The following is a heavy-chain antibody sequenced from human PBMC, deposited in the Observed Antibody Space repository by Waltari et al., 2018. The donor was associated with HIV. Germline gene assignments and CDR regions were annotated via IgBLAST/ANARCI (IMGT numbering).Heavy chain of an antibody. V-gene: IGHV3-7*01. D-gene: IGHD6-19*01. CDR2: IKENGSEK. J-gene: IGHJ6*02. CDR1: GFTFSNYW. Sequence: EVQLMESGGGLVQPGGSLRLSCTASGFTFSNYWMSWVRQARGKGLEWVGWVDKIKENGSEKYNVDSVKGRLTISRDTANKALYLQMNSLRAEDTAVYYCARDPGGYSSGWYNIYYYGMDVWGQGTTVTVSS. CDR3: ARDPGGYSSGWYNIYYYGMDV.